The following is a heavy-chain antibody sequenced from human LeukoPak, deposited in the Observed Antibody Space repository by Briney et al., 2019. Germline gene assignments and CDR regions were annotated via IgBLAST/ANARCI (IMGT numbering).Heavy chain of an antibody. Sequence: GGSMRLSCAASGFTFDDYGMSWVRQAPGKGLEWVSGINWNGGSTGYADSVKGRFTISRDNAKNSLYLQMNSLRAEDTALYYCARVFARYSLVYWGQGTLVTVSS. J-gene: IGHJ4*02. V-gene: IGHV3-20*04. CDR3: ARVFARYSLVY. CDR1: GFTFDDYG. CDR2: INWNGGST. D-gene: IGHD5-18*01.